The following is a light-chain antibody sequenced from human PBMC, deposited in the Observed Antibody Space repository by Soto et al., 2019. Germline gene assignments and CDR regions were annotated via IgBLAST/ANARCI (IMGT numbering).Light chain of an antibody. Sequence: DSQSTQAPSTLSASVGDRVTITSRAIQSISSWLSWCQQKPGKAPKLLIYAASSLQSGVTSRFSGSGSGTDFTLTISSLQPEAFATYHCQQSYSTPPTFGQGTRLE. CDR1: QSISSW. V-gene: IGKV1-39*01. CDR3: QQSYSTPPT. J-gene: IGKJ5*01. CDR2: AAS.